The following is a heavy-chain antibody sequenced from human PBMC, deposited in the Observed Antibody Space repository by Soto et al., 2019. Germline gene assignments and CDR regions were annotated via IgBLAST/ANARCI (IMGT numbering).Heavy chain of an antibody. Sequence: ASVKVSCKASGYTFTSYGISWVRQAPGQGLEWMGWISAYNGKTNYAQKLQGRVTMTTDTSTRTAYMELRSLRSDDTALYYCVRDPIVVVPAAMPLDVWGKGTTVTVSS. CDR2: ISAYNGKT. J-gene: IGHJ6*04. CDR3: VRDPIVVVPAAMPLDV. D-gene: IGHD2-2*01. V-gene: IGHV1-18*01. CDR1: GYTFTSYG.